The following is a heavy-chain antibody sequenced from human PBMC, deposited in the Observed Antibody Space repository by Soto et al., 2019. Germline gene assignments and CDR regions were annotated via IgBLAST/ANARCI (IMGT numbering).Heavy chain of an antibody. CDR1: GFTFSNAW. CDR3: TTERGFS. V-gene: IGHV3-15*01. CDR2: IKSKTDGGTT. J-gene: IGHJ4*02. D-gene: IGHD3-3*01. Sequence: EVQLVESGGGLVKPGGSLRLSCAASGFTFSNAWMSWVRQAPGKGLEWVGSIKSKTDGGTTDYAAPVKGRFTISRDDSKNTLYLQMNSLKTEDTAVYYCTTERGFSWGQGTLVTVSS.